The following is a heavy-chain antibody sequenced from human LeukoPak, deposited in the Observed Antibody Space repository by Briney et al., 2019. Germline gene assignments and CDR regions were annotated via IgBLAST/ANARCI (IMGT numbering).Heavy chain of an antibody. D-gene: IGHD2-21*01. Sequence: GGSLRLSCAASGFTLSSYAMSWVRQAPGKGLEWVSAISDSGNIYHADSVKGRFTISRDSSKNTLFLQMNRLRPEDAAVYYCAKAPVTTCRGAYCYPFDYWGQGTLVTVSS. CDR3: AKAPVTTCRGAYCYPFDY. V-gene: IGHV3-23*01. J-gene: IGHJ4*02. CDR1: GFTLSSYA. CDR2: ISDSGNI.